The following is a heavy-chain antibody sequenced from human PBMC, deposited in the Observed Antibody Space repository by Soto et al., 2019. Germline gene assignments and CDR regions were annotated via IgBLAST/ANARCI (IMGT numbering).Heavy chain of an antibody. J-gene: IGHJ6*03. CDR2: MNPNSGNT. CDR1: GYTFTSYD. D-gene: IGHD3-10*01. V-gene: IGHV1-8*01. Sequence: ASVKVSCKASGYTFTSYDINWVRQATGQGLEWMGWMNPNSGNTGYAQKFQGRVTMTRNTSISTAYMELSSLRSEDTAVYYCARATMVRGATQGSYYHYYMDVWGKGTKVTVSS. CDR3: ARATMVRGATQGSYYHYYMDV.